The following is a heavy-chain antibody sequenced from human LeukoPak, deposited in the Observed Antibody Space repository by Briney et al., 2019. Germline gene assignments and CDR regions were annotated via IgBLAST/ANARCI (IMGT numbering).Heavy chain of an antibody. CDR1: GFTFSNYS. V-gene: IGHV3-7*01. CDR3: VRDSGGSIRGIHYDAFDI. CDR2: MRQDGSLK. J-gene: IGHJ3*02. Sequence: GGSLRLSCAASGFTFSNYSMIWVRQAPGKGLEWVANMRQDGSLKYYVDSVKGRFTISRDNPKNSLYLQLNSLRVEDTAVYYCVRDSGGSIRGIHYDAFDIWGQGTMVTVSS. D-gene: IGHD2/OR15-2a*01.